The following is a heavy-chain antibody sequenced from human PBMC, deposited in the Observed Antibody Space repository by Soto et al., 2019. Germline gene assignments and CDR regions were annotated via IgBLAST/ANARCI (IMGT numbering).Heavy chain of an antibody. CDR3: ARATHYDFWSGPLTHNYYYYYGMDV. D-gene: IGHD3-3*01. J-gene: IGHJ6*02. Sequence: PSGTLALTCTVSGRSISSYYWSWIRQPPGKGLEWFGYIYYSGSTNYNPSLKSRVTLSVDTSKNQFSMKTRSVTAADTDAYYCARATHYDFWSGPLTHNYYYYYGMDVWGQGTTV. CDR1: GRSISSYY. CDR2: IYYSGST. V-gene: IGHV4-59*01.